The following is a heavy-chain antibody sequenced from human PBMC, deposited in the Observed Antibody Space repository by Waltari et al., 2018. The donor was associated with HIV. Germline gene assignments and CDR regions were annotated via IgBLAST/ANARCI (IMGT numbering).Heavy chain of an antibody. D-gene: IGHD2-15*01. J-gene: IGHJ6*02. CDR2: INPDGTDT. Sequence: EVHLVESGGGLVQPGGSLRLSCAASGCTFTTPWVPWVRTAPGKGLGGVSRINPDGTDTSYADSVKGRFTISRDNAKNTVYLQVNSLRGEDTSVYYCARGKDCGGGTCDGYHYYGMDVWGQGTTVTVSS. V-gene: IGHV3-74*01. CDR1: GCTFTTPW. CDR3: ARGKDCGGGTCDGYHYYGMDV.